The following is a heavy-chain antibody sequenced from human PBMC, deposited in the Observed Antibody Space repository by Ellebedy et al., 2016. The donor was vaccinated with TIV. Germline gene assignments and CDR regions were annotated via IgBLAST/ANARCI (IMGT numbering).Heavy chain of an antibody. CDR3: ARVPVGATYFNY. CDR1: GGSISSSNYY. D-gene: IGHD1-26*01. CDR2: IYYSGST. V-gene: IGHV4-39*07. J-gene: IGHJ4*02. Sequence: SETLSLTCTVSGGSISSSNYYWGWIRQPPGKGLEWIGSIYYSGSTYYNPSLKSRVTISVDTSKNQFSLKLSSVTAADTALYYCARVPVGATYFNYWGQGTLVTVSS.